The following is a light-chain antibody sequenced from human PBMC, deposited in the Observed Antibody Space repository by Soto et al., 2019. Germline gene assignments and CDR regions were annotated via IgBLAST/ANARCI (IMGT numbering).Light chain of an antibody. Sequence: QSALTQPRSVSGSPGQSVTISCTGASSDVGGYNYVSWYQHNPGKAPKLMIYDVSKRPSGVPDRLSGPKSGNTASLTISRLQAEDEADYYCCSYAGSYTWVFGGGTKVTVL. J-gene: IGLJ3*02. V-gene: IGLV2-11*01. CDR3: CSYAGSYTWV. CDR1: SSDVGGYNY. CDR2: DVS.